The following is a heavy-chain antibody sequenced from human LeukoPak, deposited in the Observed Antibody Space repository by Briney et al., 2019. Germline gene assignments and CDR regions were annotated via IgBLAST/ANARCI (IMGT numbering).Heavy chain of an antibody. J-gene: IGHJ6*03. CDR1: GGSISSSSYY. CDR3: AREPRSGSYYYYYYMDV. CDR2: IYYSGST. V-gene: IGHV4-39*07. D-gene: IGHD1-26*01. Sequence: SETLSLTCTVSGGSISSSSYYWGWIRQPPGKGLEWIGSIYYSGSTYYNPSLKSRVTISVDTSKNQFSLKLSSVTAADTAVYYCAREPRSGSYYYYYYMDVWGKGTTVTISS.